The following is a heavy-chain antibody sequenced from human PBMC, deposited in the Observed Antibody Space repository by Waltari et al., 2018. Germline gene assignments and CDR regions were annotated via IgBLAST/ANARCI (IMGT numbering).Heavy chain of an antibody. CDR1: GGSISRGGYY. Sequence: QVQLQESGPGLVKPSQTLSLTCTVSGGSISRGGYYWSWIRQHPGKGLEWIGYIYYSGSTYYNPSLKSRVTISVDTSKNQFSLKLSSVTAADTAVYYCARAGIVCSSTSCYTGYFDYWGQGTLVTVSS. CDR2: IYYSGST. CDR3: ARAGIVCSSTSCYTGYFDY. D-gene: IGHD2-2*02. V-gene: IGHV4-31*03. J-gene: IGHJ4*02.